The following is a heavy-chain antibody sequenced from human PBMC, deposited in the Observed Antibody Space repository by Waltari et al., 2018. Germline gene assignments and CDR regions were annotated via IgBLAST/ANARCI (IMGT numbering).Heavy chain of an antibody. D-gene: IGHD3-16*01. J-gene: IGHJ4*02. CDR3: AQWRVPYYLDY. CDR2: ISVSGRDT. Sequence: EGQLLESGGGLVQPGGSLRLSCAASGFHITPYAITLVRQVPGKGLEWVAGISVSGRDTYYADSVRGRFTISRDNSRNTLYLQMNSLRADDTAVYYCAQWRVPYYLDYWGQGTLVTVSS. CDR1: GFHITPYA. V-gene: IGHV3-23*01.